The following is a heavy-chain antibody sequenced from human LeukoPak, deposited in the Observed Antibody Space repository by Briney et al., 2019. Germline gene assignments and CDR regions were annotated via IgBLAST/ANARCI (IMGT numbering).Heavy chain of an antibody. V-gene: IGHV4-38-2*02. CDR2: IYHSGST. CDR3: ARVGSGYSHFDY. Sequence: SETLSPTCTVSGYFISSGYDWGWIRQPPGKGLEWIGSIYHSGSTYYNPSLKSRVTISVDTSKNQFSLKLSSVTAADTAVYYCARVGSGYSHFDYWGQGTLVTVSS. CDR1: GYFISSGYD. D-gene: IGHD3-22*01. J-gene: IGHJ4*02.